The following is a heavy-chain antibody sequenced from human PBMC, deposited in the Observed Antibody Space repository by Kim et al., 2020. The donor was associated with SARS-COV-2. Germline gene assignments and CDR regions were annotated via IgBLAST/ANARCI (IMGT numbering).Heavy chain of an antibody. CDR1: GYTFTSYA. V-gene: IGHV1-3*01. CDR3: AREWEWELLNYYYGMDV. Sequence: ASVKVSCKASGYTFTSYAMHWVRQAPGQRLEWMGWINAGNGNTKYSQKFQGRVTITRDTSASTAYMELSSLRSEDTAVYYCAREWEWELLNYYYGMDVWGQGTTVTVSS. J-gene: IGHJ6*02. D-gene: IGHD1-26*01. CDR2: INAGNGNT.